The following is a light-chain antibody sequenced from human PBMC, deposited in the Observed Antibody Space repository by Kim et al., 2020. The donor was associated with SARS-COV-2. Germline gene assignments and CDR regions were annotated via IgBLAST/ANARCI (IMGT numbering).Light chain of an antibody. CDR2: GAS. Sequence: TLMTQSPATLSVSPGERATLTCRASQSISTNLAWYQQKPGQAPRLLIYGASTRATGVPARFSGSGSGTEFTLTVSSLQSEDCAVYYCQQYKNWPTFGGGTKVDIK. CDR1: QSISTN. CDR3: QQYKNWPT. J-gene: IGKJ4*01. V-gene: IGKV3-15*01.